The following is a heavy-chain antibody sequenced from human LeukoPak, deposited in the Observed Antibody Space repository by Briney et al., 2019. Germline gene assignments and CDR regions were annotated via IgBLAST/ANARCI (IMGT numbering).Heavy chain of an antibody. CDR3: ARGIDGYCSGGSCYSTDYYYGMDV. Sequence: ASVKVSCKASGYTFTSYGISWVRQAPGQGLEWMGWISAYNGNTNYAQKLQGRVTMTTDTSTSTAYMELRSLRSDDTAVYYCARGIDGYCSGGSCYSTDYYYGMDVWGQGTTVTVSS. CDR1: GYTFTSYG. CDR2: ISAYNGNT. D-gene: IGHD2-15*01. J-gene: IGHJ6*02. V-gene: IGHV1-18*01.